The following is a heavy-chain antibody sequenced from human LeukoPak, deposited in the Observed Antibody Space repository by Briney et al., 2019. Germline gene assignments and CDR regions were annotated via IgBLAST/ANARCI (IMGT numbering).Heavy chain of an antibody. CDR3: RRIAGNFDY. CDR1: GFTFSNAW. J-gene: IGHJ4*02. D-gene: IGHD1-20*01. Sequence: GGSLRLSCAASGFTFSNAWMSWVRQAPGKGLEWVGRIKSKTDGGTTDYAAPVKGRFTISRDDSKNALYLQMNSLRTEDTAVYYRRRIAGNFDYWGQGTLVTVSS. V-gene: IGHV3-15*01. CDR2: IKSKTDGGTT.